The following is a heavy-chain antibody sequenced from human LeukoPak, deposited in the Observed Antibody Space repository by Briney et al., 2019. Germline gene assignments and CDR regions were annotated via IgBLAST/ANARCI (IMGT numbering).Heavy chain of an antibody. CDR2: INHRGST. CDR3: ARRTVVVPAVTDRRIYYYYYYGMYV. Sequence: SETLSLTCALYRESFSGSYGNWMPAPPEKGRECIGEINHRGSTNYNQSIQSRVSISVDASENQFSLKLSSVTAADTAVYYCARRTVVVPAVTDRRIYYYYYYGMYVWGKGTTVTVSS. D-gene: IGHD2-2*01. V-gene: IGHV4-34*01. J-gene: IGHJ6*04. CDR1: RESFSGSY.